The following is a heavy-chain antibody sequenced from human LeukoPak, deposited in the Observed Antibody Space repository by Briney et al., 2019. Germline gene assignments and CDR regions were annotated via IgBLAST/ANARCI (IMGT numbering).Heavy chain of an antibody. Sequence: SETLSLTCTVSGGSLSSGSYYWSWVRQPPGRGLEWIGYIYYSGSTHYNPSLKSRATISVDASKNQCSLKLSSVTAADTALYYCARETTVTTSIYYYYYGMNVWGKGTTFTVSS. CDR3: ARETTVTTSIYYYYYGMNV. CDR1: GGSLSSGSYY. CDR2: IYYSGST. D-gene: IGHD4-17*01. J-gene: IGHJ6*04. V-gene: IGHV4-61*01.